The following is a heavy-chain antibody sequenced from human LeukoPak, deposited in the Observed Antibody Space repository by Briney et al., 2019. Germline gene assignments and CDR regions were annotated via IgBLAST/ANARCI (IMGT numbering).Heavy chain of an antibody. V-gene: IGHV3-7*05. D-gene: IGHD2-21*02. CDR3: ARTGVTPTVLSAYDI. Sequence: PGGSLRLSCAASGFTFSRYWMSWLRQAPGKGLEWVANIKEDGSAGYYVDSVKGRFTISRDNAKNSLYLHMNSLRAEDTAVYYCARTGVTPTVLSAYDIWGQGTMVTVSS. CDR2: IKEDGSAG. J-gene: IGHJ3*02. CDR1: GFTFSRYW.